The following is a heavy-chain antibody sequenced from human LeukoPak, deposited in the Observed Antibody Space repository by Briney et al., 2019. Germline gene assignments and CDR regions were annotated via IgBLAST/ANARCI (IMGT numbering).Heavy chain of an antibody. CDR3: ARLSSSWYLGGYFQH. CDR1: GGSFSGYY. J-gene: IGHJ1*01. V-gene: IGHV4-34*01. CDR2: INHSGST. Sequence: PSETLSLTCAVYGGSFSGYYWSWLRQPPGKGLEWIGEINHSGSTNYNPSLKSRVTISVDTSKNQFSLKLSSVTAADTAVYYCARLSSSWYLGGYFQHWGQGTLVTVSS. D-gene: IGHD6-13*01.